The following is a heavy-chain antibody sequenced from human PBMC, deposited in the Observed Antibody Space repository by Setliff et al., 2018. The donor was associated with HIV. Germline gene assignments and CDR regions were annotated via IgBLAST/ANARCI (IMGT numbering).Heavy chain of an antibody. CDR3: VNPSGAMGDFDS. D-gene: IGHD3-16*01. Sequence: PSETLSLTCTVSGGSIISTNYFWGWIRQPPGKGLEWIGTIYYHGSTYYNPSLKSRVTISIDTSKNQFSLQLTSVTAADTAVYYCVNPSGAMGDFDSWGQGTLVTVSS. CDR1: GGSIISTNYF. V-gene: IGHV4-39*01. CDR2: IYYHGST. J-gene: IGHJ4*02.